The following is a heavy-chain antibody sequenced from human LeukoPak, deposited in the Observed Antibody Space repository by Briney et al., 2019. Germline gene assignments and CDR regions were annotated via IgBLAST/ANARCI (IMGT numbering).Heavy chain of an antibody. V-gene: IGHV4-59*01. CDR1: GVSISSYY. J-gene: IGHJ4*02. D-gene: IGHD4-17*01. CDR2: IYYSGST. CDR3: ARDGERGMD. Sequence: SETLSLTCTVSGVSISSYYWSWIRQPPGKGLEWIGYIYYSGSTNYNPSLKSRVTISVDTSKNQFSLKLSSVTAADTAVYYCARDGERGMDWGQGTLVTVSS.